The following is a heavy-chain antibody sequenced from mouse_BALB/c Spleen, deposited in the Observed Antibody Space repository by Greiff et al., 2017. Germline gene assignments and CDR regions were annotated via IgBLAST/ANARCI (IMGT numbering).Heavy chain of an antibody. CDR2: ISDGGSYT. V-gene: IGHV5-4*02. CDR3: ARGGDGYYADY. J-gene: IGHJ2*01. D-gene: IGHD2-3*01. CDR1: GFTFSDYY. Sequence: EVKLVESGGGLVKPGGSLKLSCAASGFTFSDYYMYWVRQTPEKRLEWVATISDGGSYTYYPDSVKGRFTISRDNAKNNLYLQMSSLKSEDTAMYYCARGGDGYYADYWGQGTTLTVSS.